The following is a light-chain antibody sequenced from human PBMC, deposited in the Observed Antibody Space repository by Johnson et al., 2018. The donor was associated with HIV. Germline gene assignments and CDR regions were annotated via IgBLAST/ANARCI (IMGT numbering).Light chain of an antibody. Sequence: QSVLTQPPSVSAAPGQKVTISCSGSSSDMGNYAVSWYQQLPGTAPKLLIYDNNKRPSGIPDRFSGSKSGTSATLGISGLQPGDEADYYCGTWDSSLSAGRVFGTGTKVTVL. V-gene: IGLV1-51*01. CDR2: DNN. J-gene: IGLJ1*01. CDR3: GTWDSSLSAGRV. CDR1: SSDMGNYA.